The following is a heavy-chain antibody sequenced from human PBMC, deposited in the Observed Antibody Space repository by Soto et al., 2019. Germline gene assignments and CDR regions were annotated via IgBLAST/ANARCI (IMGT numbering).Heavy chain of an antibody. D-gene: IGHD2-15*01. CDR1: GFALSTYS. CDR3: AREEGYCGGGSCFRSAFDL. J-gene: IGHJ3*01. V-gene: IGHV3-21*01. Sequence: EVQLVESGGRLVKPGGSLRLSCAASGFALSTYSIGWVRQAPGKGLEWVSFTFNFDGSLYYADSVKGRFAISRDNAKNSVDLQMNSLRAEDTAVYYCAREEGYCGGGSCFRSAFDLWGQGTVVTVSS. CDR2: TFNFDGSL.